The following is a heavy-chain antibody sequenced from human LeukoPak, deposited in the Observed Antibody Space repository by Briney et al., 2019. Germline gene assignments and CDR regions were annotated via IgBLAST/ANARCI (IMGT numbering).Heavy chain of an antibody. D-gene: IGHD3/OR15-3a*01. Sequence: HSGGSLRLSCAASGFIFSSYWMGWVRQAPGKGLEWVANINQDGSEKYYVDSVKGRFTISRDNARNSLYLQMNSLRDEDTAVYYCARDLGGPWTHWGQGTLVTVFS. J-gene: IGHJ4*02. CDR2: INQDGSEK. CDR1: GFIFSSYW. CDR3: ARDLGGPWTH. V-gene: IGHV3-7*01.